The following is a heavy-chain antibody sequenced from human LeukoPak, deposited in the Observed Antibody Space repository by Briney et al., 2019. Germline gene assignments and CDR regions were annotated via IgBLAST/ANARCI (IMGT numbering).Heavy chain of an antibody. V-gene: IGHV3-7*01. CDR2: IRQDGNEK. CDR1: GFTLSNFW. Sequence: GGSLRLSCAASGFTLSNFWMSWVRQPPGKGLEWVANIRQDGNEKYYVDSVKGRFTISRDNSKNTLDLQMNSLRAEDTAVCYCARDKGGGYSYTDYWGQGTLVTVSS. D-gene: IGHD5-18*01. CDR3: ARDKGGGYSYTDY. J-gene: IGHJ4*02.